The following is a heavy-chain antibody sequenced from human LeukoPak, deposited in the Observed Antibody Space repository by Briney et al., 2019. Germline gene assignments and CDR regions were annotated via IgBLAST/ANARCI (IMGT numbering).Heavy chain of an antibody. CDR3: ARVVGATRSGIDY. CDR1: GFTVSSNY. D-gene: IGHD1-26*01. V-gene: IGHV3-53*04. J-gene: IGHJ4*02. Sequence: GGSLRLSCAASGFTVSSNYMSWVRQAPGKGLEWVSVIYSGGSTYYADSVKGRFTISRYNSKNTLYLQMNSLRAEDTAVYYCARVVGATRSGIDYWGQGTLVTVSS. CDR2: IYSGGST.